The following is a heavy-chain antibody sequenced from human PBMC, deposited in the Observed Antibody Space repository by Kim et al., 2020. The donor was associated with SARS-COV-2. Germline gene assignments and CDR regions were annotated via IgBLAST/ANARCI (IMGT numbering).Heavy chain of an antibody. CDR2: IYPGDSDT. Sequence: GESLKISCKGSGYSFTSYWIGWVRQMPGKGLEWMGIIYPGDSDTRYSPSFQGQVTISADKSISTAYLQWSSLKASDTAMYYCARHGLPTFDTMVRGVMGNWFDPWGQGTLVTVSS. J-gene: IGHJ5*02. CDR1: GYSFTSYW. CDR3: ARHGLPTFDTMVRGVMGNWFDP. V-gene: IGHV5-51*01. D-gene: IGHD3-10*01.